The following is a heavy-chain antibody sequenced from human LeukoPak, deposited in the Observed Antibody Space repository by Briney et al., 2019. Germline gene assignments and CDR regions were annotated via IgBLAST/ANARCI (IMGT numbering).Heavy chain of an antibody. D-gene: IGHD3-22*01. CDR1: GFTFSSYS. V-gene: IGHV3-21*01. CDR3: ARHYYDSSSYYYGTLDY. J-gene: IGHJ4*02. Sequence: PGGSLRLSCAASGFTFSSYSMNWVRQAPGKGLEWVSSISSSSSYIYYADSVKGRFTISRDNAKNSLYLQMNSLRAEDTAVYYCARHYYDSSSYYYGTLDYWGQGTLVTVSS. CDR2: ISSSSSYI.